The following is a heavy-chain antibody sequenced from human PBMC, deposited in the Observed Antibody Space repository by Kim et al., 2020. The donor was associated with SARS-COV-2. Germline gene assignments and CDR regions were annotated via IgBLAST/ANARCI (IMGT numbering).Heavy chain of an antibody. CDR1: GGSFSGYY. V-gene: IGHV4-34*01. Sequence: SETLSLTCAVYGGSFSGYYWSWIRQPPGKGLEWIGEINHSGSTNYNPSLKSRVTISVDTSKNQFSLKLSSVTAADTAVYYWARACVAVAGKYYYYMDVWGKGTTVTVSS. CDR2: INHSGST. D-gene: IGHD6-19*01. J-gene: IGHJ6*03. CDR3: ARACVAVAGKYYYYMDV.